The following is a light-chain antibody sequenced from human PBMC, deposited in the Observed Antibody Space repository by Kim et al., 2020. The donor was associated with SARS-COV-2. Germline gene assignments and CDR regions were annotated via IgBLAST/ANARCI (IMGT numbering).Light chain of an antibody. J-gene: IGKJ2*01. CDR1: ESISNW. V-gene: IGKV1-5*01. CDR2: DAS. Sequence: SACVGDRVTITCRASESISNWLAWYQQKPGKAPKLLIYDASSLESGVPSRFSGSGSGTEFTLTISSLQPDDFATYYCQQYNSYSYTFGQGTKLEIK. CDR3: QQYNSYSYT.